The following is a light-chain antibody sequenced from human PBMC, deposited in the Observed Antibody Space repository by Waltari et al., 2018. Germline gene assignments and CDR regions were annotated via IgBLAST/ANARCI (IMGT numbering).Light chain of an antibody. Sequence: KFLLTQPHSVSDSPGKTVTISCTRSGGSIAATFVQWYHQRPGSAPVTVIYGGNRRPPGVSDRFSGSIDTSSNSASLTISGLKTGDDGDYYCQSYDDNSVVFGGGTKLTVL. J-gene: IGLJ2*01. CDR2: GGN. V-gene: IGLV6-57*03. CDR3: QSYDDNSVV. CDR1: GGSIAATF.